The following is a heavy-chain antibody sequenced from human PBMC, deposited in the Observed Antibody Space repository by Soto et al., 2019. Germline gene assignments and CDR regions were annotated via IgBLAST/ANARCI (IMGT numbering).Heavy chain of an antibody. J-gene: IGHJ6*02. V-gene: IGHV1-18*04. CDR2: ISADNGNA. Sequence: ASGKVSCKASGYTFTSYGISWARQAPGQGLEWMGWISADNGNANYAQTRQGRVTMTTDTPTSTAHMELRSLRSDDTPVYYCARDPKGGYCSSTSCHHYYYYGMDGWG. D-gene: IGHD2-2*01. CDR3: ARDPKGGYCSSTSCHHYYYYGMDG. CDR1: GYTFTSYG.